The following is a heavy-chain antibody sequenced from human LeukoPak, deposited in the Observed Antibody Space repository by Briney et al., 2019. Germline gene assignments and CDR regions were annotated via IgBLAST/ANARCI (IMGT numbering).Heavy chain of an antibody. CDR3: ARSTSAQVCEY. Sequence: ASVKVSCKASGYTFTGYYMHWVRQAPGQGLEWMGWINPNSGGTKYAQKFQGRVTMTRDTSISTGYMELSRLRSDDTAVYYCARSTSAQVCEYWGQGTLVTVSS. D-gene: IGHD3-16*01. J-gene: IGHJ4*02. CDR2: INPNSGGT. V-gene: IGHV1-2*02. CDR1: GYTFTGYY.